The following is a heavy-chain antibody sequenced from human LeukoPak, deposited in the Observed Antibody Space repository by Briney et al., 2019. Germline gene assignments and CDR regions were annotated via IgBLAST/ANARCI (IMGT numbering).Heavy chain of an antibody. CDR1: GFSLSTSGVG. J-gene: IGHJ5*02. CDR3: AHRRLEQQLNVGWFDP. Sequence: KESGPTLVKPTQTLTLTCTFSGFSLSTSGVGVGWIRQPPGKALEWLALIYWDDDKRYSPSLKSRLTITKDTSKNQVVLTMTNMDPVDTATYYCAHRRLEQQLNVGWFDPWGQGILVTVSS. D-gene: IGHD6-13*01. CDR2: IYWDDDK. V-gene: IGHV2-5*02.